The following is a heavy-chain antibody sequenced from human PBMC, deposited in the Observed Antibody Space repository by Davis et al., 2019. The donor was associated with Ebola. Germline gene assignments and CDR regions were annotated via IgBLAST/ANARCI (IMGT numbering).Heavy chain of an antibody. V-gene: IGHV3-30*03. J-gene: IGHJ4*02. D-gene: IGHD3-16*01. CDR2: IAYDGRYE. CDR3: VRDYNDGIGRFDY. CDR1: GFTFKNYG. Sequence: GESLKISCEVSGFTFKNYGMYWVRQAPGEGLEWVTRIAYDGRYESYAESVKGRFTISRDNSKSTLYLQMNSLRLEDTAVYYCVRDYNDGIGRFDYWGQGTLVTVSS.